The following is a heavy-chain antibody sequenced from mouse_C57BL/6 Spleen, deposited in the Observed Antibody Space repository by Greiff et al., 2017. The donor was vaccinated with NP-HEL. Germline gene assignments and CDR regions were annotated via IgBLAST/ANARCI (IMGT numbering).Heavy chain of an antibody. D-gene: IGHD1-1*01. J-gene: IGHJ3*01. Sequence: VQLQQPGAELVKPGASVKLSCKASGYTFTSYWMHWVKQRPGQGLEWIGMIHPNSGSTNYNEKFKSKATLTVDKSSSTAYMQLSSLTSEDSAVYYCAREGYYGSSPWFAYWGQGTLVTVSA. CDR1: GYTFTSYW. CDR2: IHPNSGST. CDR3: AREGYYGSSPWFAY. V-gene: IGHV1-64*01.